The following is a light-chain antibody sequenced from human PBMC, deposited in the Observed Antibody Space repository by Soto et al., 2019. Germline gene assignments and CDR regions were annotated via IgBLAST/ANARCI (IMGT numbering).Light chain of an antibody. V-gene: IGKV1-6*01. CDR3: LQHNDLWT. CDR2: AAS. CDR1: QDIRYH. J-gene: IGKJ1*01. Sequence: AIQMTQSPSSLSASVGDRVTITCRASQDIRYHLGWYQQKPGKAPKLLIYAASNLPSGVPSRFSGSASGTDFTLTISSLQPEDCASYCCLQHNDLWTFGQGTKVEVK.